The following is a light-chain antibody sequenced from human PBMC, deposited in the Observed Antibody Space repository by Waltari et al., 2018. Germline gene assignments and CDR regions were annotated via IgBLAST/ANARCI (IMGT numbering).Light chain of an antibody. CDR2: GTS. Sequence: EIVLTQSPGTLSLSPGERATLSCRASQSVTSIALTCYRQKLGQSPRRLFYGTSSRATGIPDRFSGSGSGTDFTLTISRLGPEDFAVYYCQQYDGEVVTFGEGTKVEI. CDR1: QSVTSIA. J-gene: IGKJ4*01. CDR3: QQYDGEVVT. V-gene: IGKV3-20*01.